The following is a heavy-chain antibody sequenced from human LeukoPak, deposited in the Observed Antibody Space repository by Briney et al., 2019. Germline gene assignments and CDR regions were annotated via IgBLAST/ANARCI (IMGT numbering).Heavy chain of an antibody. CDR2: IDWDDDK. CDR1: GFSLSTSGMC. V-gene: IGHV2-70*20. Sequence: SGPTLVKPTQTLTLTCTFSGFSLSTSGMCVSWVRQPPGKALEWLALIDWDDDKYYSTSLKTRLTISKDTSKNQVVLTMTNMDPVDTASHSGARIRDGYNYFFDYWGQGTLVTVSS. D-gene: IGHD5-24*01. J-gene: IGHJ4*02. CDR3: ARIRDGYNYFFDY.